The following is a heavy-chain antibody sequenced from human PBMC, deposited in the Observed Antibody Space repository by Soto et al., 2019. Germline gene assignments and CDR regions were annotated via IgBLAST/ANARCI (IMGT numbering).Heavy chain of an antibody. J-gene: IGHJ6*02. Sequence: PGESLKISCKGSGYSFTSYWISWVRQMPGKGLEWMGRIDPSDSYTNYSPSFQGHVTISADKSISTAYLQWSSLKASDTAMYYCARHLSGSRRYYYGMDVWGQGTTVTVSS. V-gene: IGHV5-10-1*01. D-gene: IGHD1-26*01. CDR3: ARHLSGSRRYYYGMDV. CDR1: GYSFTSYW. CDR2: IDPSDSYT.